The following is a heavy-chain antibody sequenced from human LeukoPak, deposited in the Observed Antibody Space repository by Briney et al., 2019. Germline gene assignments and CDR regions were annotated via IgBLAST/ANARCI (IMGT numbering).Heavy chain of an antibody. CDR1: GFIFRSYP. V-gene: IGHV3-30*15. Sequence: GGSLRLSCAASGFIFRSYPMHWVRQAPGKGLEWVAVVSYDGSGENYADSVKGRFTISRDNSKDTLYLQMSSLRAEDTAVYYCARGTQKIAESSYDCWGQGTLVTVSS. J-gene: IGHJ4*02. D-gene: IGHD6-13*01. CDR3: ARGTQKIAESSYDC. CDR2: VSYDGSGE.